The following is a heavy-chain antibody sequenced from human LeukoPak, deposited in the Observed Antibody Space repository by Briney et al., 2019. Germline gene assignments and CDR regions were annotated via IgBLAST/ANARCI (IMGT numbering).Heavy chain of an antibody. CDR3: ARVDYYGAESYPGYYFDY. CDR2: IYYSGST. J-gene: IGHJ4*02. V-gene: IGHV4-59*01. D-gene: IGHD3-10*01. Sequence: SETLSLTCTVSGGSISSYYWSWIRQPPGKGLEWIGNIYYSGSTNYNPSLKSRVTVSVDTSKNQFYLNLSSVTAANTAVYYCARVDYYGAESYPGYYFDYWGQGTLVTVSS. CDR1: GGSISSYY.